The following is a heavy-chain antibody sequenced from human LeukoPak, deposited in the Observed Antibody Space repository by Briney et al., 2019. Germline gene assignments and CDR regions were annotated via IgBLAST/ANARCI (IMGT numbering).Heavy chain of an antibody. V-gene: IGHV3-30-3*01. J-gene: IGHJ5*02. CDR3: ASDRVGVPVPSANTNWFDP. Sequence: GGSLRLSCVASGFVFSSRAMHWVRQAPGKGLEWVAVISYDGSNKNYADSVRGRFTISRDNSKNTLFLQMNSLGTEDTAVYYCASDRVGVPVPSANTNWFDPWGQGTLVTVSS. CDR2: ISYDGSNK. CDR1: GFVFSSRA. D-gene: IGHD2-8*01.